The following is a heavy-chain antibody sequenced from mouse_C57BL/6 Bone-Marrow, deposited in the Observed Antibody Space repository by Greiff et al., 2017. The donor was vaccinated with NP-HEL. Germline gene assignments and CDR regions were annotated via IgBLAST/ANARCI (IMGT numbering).Heavy chain of an antibody. CDR2: IDPSDSYT. CDR3: AREGYYYGFAY. CDR1: GYTFTSYW. V-gene: IGHV1-69*01. D-gene: IGHD1-1*01. Sequence: QVQLQQPGAELVMPGASVKLSCKASGYTFTSYWMHWVKQRPGQGLEWIGEIDPSDSYTNYNQKFKGKSTLTVDKSSSTAYMQLSSLTSEDSAVDYCAREGYYYGFAYWGQGTLVTVSA. J-gene: IGHJ3*01.